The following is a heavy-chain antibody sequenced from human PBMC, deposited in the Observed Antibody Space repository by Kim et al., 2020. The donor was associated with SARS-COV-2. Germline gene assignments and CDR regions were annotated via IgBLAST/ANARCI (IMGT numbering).Heavy chain of an antibody. V-gene: IGHV3-21*01. J-gene: IGHJ6*01. D-gene: IGHD2-2*01. CDR2: ISSSSSYI. CDR1: GFTFSSYS. Sequence: GGSLRLSCAASGFTFSSYSMNWVRQAPGKGLEWVSSISSSSSYIYYADSVKGRFTISRDNAKNSLYLQMNSLRAEDTAVYYCARDTYCSSTSCYGMDVWGQGTTFSVSS. CDR3: ARDTYCSSTSCYGMDV.